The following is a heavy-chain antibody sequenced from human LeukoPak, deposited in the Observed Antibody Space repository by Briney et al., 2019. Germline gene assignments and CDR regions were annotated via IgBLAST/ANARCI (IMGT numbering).Heavy chain of an antibody. D-gene: IGHD1-7*01. Sequence: ASVKVSCKASGYTFTSYDINWVRQATGQGIEWMGWMNPNSGNTGYAQKFQGRVIMTRNTSISTAYMELSSLRSEDTAVYYCASAGLNWNYCLASWGQGTLVTVSS. CDR3: ASAGLNWNYCLAS. V-gene: IGHV1-8*01. CDR2: MNPNSGNT. J-gene: IGHJ4*02. CDR1: GYTFTSYD.